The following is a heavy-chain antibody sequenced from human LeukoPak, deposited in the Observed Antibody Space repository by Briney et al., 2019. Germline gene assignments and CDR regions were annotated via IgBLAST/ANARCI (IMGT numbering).Heavy chain of an antibody. V-gene: IGHV3-23*01. Sequence: GGSLRLSCAASGFTFTSYSMNWVRQAPGKGLEWVSTISGGGGSTYYADSVKGRFTISRDNSKNTLYLQVNSLRAEDTAVYYCAKRDSTNAFDIWGQGTMVTVSS. CDR1: GFTFTSYS. D-gene: IGHD2/OR15-2a*01. CDR3: AKRDSTNAFDI. CDR2: ISGGGGST. J-gene: IGHJ3*02.